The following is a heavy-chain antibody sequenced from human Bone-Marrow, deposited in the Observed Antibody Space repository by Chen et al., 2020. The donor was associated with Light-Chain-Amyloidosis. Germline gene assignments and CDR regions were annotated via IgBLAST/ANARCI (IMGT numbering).Heavy chain of an antibody. V-gene: IGHV3-30*18. Sequence: QVQLVASGGGVVQPGRSLRLSCAASGFTFSSYGMHWVRQAPGKGLEWVAVISYDGSNKYYADSVKGRFTISRDNSKNTLYLQMNSLRAEDTAVYYCAKDGVLLSDGYGMDVWGQGTTVTVSS. J-gene: IGHJ6*02. D-gene: IGHD2-21*02. CDR3: AKDGVLLSDGYGMDV. CDR1: GFTFSSYG. CDR2: ISYDGSNK.